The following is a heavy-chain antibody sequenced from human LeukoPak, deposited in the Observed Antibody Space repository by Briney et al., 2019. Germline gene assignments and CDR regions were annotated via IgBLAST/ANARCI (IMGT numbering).Heavy chain of an antibody. Sequence: GGSLRLSCVASGFTFSSYWMSWVRQAPGKGLEWVANIKQDGSEKYYVDSVKGRFTISRDNAKNSLYLQMNSLRAEDTAVYYCARDRDYVWGSYRYSPLFDYWGQGTLVTVSS. J-gene: IGHJ4*02. CDR2: IKQDGSEK. CDR1: GFTFSSYW. CDR3: ARDRDYVWGSYRYSPLFDY. V-gene: IGHV3-7*01. D-gene: IGHD3-16*02.